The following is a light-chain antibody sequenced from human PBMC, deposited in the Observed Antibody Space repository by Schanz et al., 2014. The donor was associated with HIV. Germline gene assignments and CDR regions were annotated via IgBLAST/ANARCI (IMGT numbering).Light chain of an antibody. CDR3: QQYNDWPPIT. Sequence: EIVMTQSPATLSASPGERATLSCRASQSVSSNLAWYQQKLGQAPRLLIHSASTRVTGIPARFSGSGSGTEFTLTISGLQSEDFAVYYCQQYNDWPPITFGQGTRLEIK. J-gene: IGKJ5*01. CDR1: QSVSSN. V-gene: IGKV3-15*01. CDR2: SAS.